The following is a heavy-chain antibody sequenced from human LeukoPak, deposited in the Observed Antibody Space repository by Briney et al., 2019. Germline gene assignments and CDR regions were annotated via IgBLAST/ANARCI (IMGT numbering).Heavy chain of an antibody. D-gene: IGHD5-24*01. V-gene: IGHV1-2*02. CDR1: GFTFTGYY. J-gene: IGHJ4*02. CDR3: AISRDGYNYPDY. Sequence: GASVKVCCKASGFTFTGYYMHWVRQAPGQGLEWMGWINPNSGGTNYAQKFQGRVTMTRDTSISTAYMELSRLRSDDTAVYYCAISRDGYNYPDYWGQGTLVTVSS. CDR2: INPNSGGT.